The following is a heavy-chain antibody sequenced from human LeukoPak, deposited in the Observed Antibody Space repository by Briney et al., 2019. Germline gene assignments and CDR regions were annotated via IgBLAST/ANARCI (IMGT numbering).Heavy chain of an antibody. Sequence: SAKVSCKASGGTFSSYAISWVRQAPGQGLEWMGRIIAIFGKANYAQKLQGRVTITADKSTSTAYMELSSLRSEDTAVYYCARDGPITIFGVVTNYFDYWGQGTLVTVSS. CDR2: IIAIFGKA. D-gene: IGHD3-3*01. J-gene: IGHJ4*02. V-gene: IGHV1-69*04. CDR1: GGTFSSYA. CDR3: ARDGPITIFGVVTNYFDY.